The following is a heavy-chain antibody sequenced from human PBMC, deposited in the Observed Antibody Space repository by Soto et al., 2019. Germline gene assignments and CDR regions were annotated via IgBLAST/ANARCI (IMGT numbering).Heavy chain of an antibody. J-gene: IGHJ4*02. V-gene: IGHV4-34*01. Sequence: SETLSLTCAVYGGSFSGYYWSWIRQPPGKGLEWIGEINHSGSTNYNPSLKSRVTISVDTSKNQFSLKLSSVTAADTAVYYCVQHMTTVTTPVDYWGQGTLVTVSS. D-gene: IGHD4-17*01. CDR3: VQHMTTVTTPVDY. CDR2: INHSGST. CDR1: GGSFSGYY.